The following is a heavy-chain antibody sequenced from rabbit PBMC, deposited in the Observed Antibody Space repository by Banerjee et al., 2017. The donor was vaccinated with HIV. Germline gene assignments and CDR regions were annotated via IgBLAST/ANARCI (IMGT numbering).Heavy chain of an antibody. CDR3: AREGYYTYGYGDAGYAYATESVLYTRLDL. CDR1: GFDLSSYYY. CDR2: IYTNSGT. V-gene: IGHV1S43*01. D-gene: IGHD6-1*01. J-gene: IGHJ3*01. Sequence: QQQLEESGGGLVKPGGTLTLTCKASGFDLSSYYYMCWVRQAPGKGLELIACIYTNSGTWYASWVNGRFTISRSTSLNTVTLQMTSLTAADTATYFCAREGYYTYGYGDAGYAYATESVLYTRLDLWGPGTLVTVS.